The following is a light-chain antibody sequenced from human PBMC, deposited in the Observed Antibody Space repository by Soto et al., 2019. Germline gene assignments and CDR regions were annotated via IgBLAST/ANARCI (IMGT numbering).Light chain of an antibody. V-gene: IGLV3-1*01. J-gene: IGLJ2*01. CDR1: KLGHRY. CDR3: QAWDTITVV. CDR2: QDN. Sequence: SYELTQPPSVSVSPGQTASITCSGDKLGHRYACWYQQKPGQSPVLVMYQDNKRPSGIPERFSSSNSGNTATLTISGTQAMDEADYYCQAWDTITVVFGGGTKLTVL.